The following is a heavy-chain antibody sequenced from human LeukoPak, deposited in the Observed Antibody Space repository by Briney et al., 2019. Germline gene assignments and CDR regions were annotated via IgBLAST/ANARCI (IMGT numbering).Heavy chain of an antibody. J-gene: IGHJ4*02. D-gene: IGHD3-10*01. CDR3: ARAIWYGSGTAAFDY. V-gene: IGHV4-4*07. CDR1: GGSISSYY. CDR2: IYNSGST. Sequence: SETLSLTCTVSGGSISSYYWSWIRQPAGKGLEWIGRIYNSGSTNYNTNYNPSLTSRVTMSVDTSKNQFSLKLNSVSAADTAVYFCARAIWYGSGTAAFDYWGQGTLVTVSP.